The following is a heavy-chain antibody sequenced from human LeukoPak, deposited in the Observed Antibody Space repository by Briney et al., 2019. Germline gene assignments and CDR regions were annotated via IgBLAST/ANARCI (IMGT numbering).Heavy chain of an antibody. CDR2: INHSGST. Sequence: SETLSLTCAVYGGSFSGYYWSWIRQPPGKGLEWIGEINHSGSTNYNPSLKSRVTISVDTSKNQFSLKLSSVTAADTAVYYCARGLGLVRGVIITRYYYMDVWGKGTTVTVSS. V-gene: IGHV4-34*01. D-gene: IGHD3-10*01. CDR3: ARGLGLVRGVIITRYYYMDV. CDR1: GGSFSGYY. J-gene: IGHJ6*03.